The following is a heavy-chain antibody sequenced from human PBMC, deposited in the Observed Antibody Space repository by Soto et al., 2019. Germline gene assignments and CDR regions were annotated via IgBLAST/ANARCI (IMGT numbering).Heavy chain of an antibody. CDR2: IYSGGST. CDR3: ARDRSMVATNYYYGMDV. V-gene: IGHV3-53*01. Sequence: QPGGSLRLSCAASGFTVSSNYMSWVRQAPGKGLEWVSVIYSGGSTYYADSVKGRFTISRDNSKNTLYLQMNSLRAEDTAVYYCARDRSMVATNYYYGMDVWGQGTTVTVSS. D-gene: IGHD5-12*01. J-gene: IGHJ6*02. CDR1: GFTVSSNY.